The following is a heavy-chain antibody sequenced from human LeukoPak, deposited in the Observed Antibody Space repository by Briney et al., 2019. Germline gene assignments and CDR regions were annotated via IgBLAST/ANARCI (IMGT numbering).Heavy chain of an antibody. Sequence: PSETLSLTCAVYGVTFSGPYWSWLRQPPGKGLEWIGEINHTGRTYYKPSLKSRVTISVDTSKSQFSLKLTSVTAADTAVYFCARKEGGELVNTRRWFDPWGQGTLVTVSS. CDR3: ARKEGGELVNTRRWFDP. J-gene: IGHJ5*02. D-gene: IGHD1-26*01. CDR2: INHTGRT. CDR1: GVTFSGPY. V-gene: IGHV4-34*01.